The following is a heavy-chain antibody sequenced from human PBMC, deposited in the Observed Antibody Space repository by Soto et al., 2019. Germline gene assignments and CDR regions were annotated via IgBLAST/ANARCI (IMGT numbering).Heavy chain of an antibody. J-gene: IGHJ5*02. Sequence: PWETLSLTCTVSGGSIRSGAYYWSWIRQHPGKGLEWIGYIYYSGSTYYNPSLKSRVIISLDTSENQFSLRLSSVTAADTAVYFCVRGIIGTSRIYNWFDPWGQGTLVTVSS. CDR1: GGSIRSGAYY. CDR2: IYYSGST. D-gene: IGHD1-20*01. V-gene: IGHV4-31*03. CDR3: VRGIIGTSRIYNWFDP.